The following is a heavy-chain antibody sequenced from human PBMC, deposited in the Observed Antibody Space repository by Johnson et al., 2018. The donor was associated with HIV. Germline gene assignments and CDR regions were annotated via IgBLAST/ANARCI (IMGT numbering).Heavy chain of an antibody. CDR1: GFTFDDYG. CDR3: ARANGQLGGAFDI. CDR2: INWNGGST. Sequence: VQLVESGGSVVRPGGSLRLSCAASGFTFDDYGMSWVRQAPGKGLEWVSGINWNGGSTGYADSVKGRFTISRDNSKNTLFLQMNSLRAEDTAVYYCARANGQLGGAFDIWGQGTMVTVSS. J-gene: IGHJ3*02. V-gene: IGHV3-20*04. D-gene: IGHD6-6*01.